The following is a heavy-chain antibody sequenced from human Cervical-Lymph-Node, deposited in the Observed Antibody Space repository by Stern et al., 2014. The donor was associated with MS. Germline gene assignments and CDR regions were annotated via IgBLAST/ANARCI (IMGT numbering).Heavy chain of an antibody. D-gene: IGHD5-18*01. V-gene: IGHV1-46*01. CDR1: GYTFTSYY. CDR3: ARDISYGLSDYYYGMDV. CDR2: INPSGGST. Sequence: QVQLVQSGAEVKKPGASVKVSCKASGYTFTSYYMHWVRQAPGQGLEWMGIINPSGGSTSYAQKFQGRVTMTRDTSTSTVYMELSSLRSEDTAVYYCARDISYGLSDYYYGMDVWGQGTTVTVSS. J-gene: IGHJ6*02.